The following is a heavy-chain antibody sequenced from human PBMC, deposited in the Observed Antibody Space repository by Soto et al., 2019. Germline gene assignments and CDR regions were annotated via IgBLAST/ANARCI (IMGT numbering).Heavy chain of an antibody. D-gene: IGHD2-15*01. CDR1: GFTLDDYA. Sequence: GGSLRLSCAASGFTLDDYAMHWVRQAPGKGLEWVSGISWNSGSIGYADSVKGRFTISRDNAKNSLYLQMNSLRAEDTALYYCAKALPPYCSGGSCYLFDYWGQGTLVTVSS. CDR3: AKALPPYCSGGSCYLFDY. CDR2: ISWNSGSI. J-gene: IGHJ4*02. V-gene: IGHV3-9*01.